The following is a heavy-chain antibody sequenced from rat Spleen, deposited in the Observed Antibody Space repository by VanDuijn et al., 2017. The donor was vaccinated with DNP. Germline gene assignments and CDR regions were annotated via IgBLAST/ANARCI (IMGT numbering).Heavy chain of an antibody. V-gene: IGHV5S13*01. CDR2: ISIGGGNT. Sequence: EVQLVESGGGLVQPGRSLKLSCAASGFTFSNYGMAWVRQAPTKGLEWVASISIGGGNTYYRDSVKGRFSISRDNAKNTQFLQMDSLRSEDTATYYCARHPQTTGIPDYWGQGVMVTVSS. D-gene: IGHD1-7*01. CDR3: ARHPQTTGIPDY. J-gene: IGHJ2*01. CDR1: GFTFSNYG.